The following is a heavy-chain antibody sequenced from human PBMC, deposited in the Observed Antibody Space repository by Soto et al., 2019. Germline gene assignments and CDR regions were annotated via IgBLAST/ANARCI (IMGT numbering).Heavy chain of an antibody. CDR1: GGSISSYY. D-gene: IGHD3-22*01. V-gene: IGHV4-4*07. CDR2: IYTSGST. Sequence: QVQLQESGPGLVKPSETLSLTCTVSGGSISSYYWSWIRQPAGKGLEWIGRIYTSGSTNYNPSLTSRVTMSVDTSKNQFSLKLSSVTAADTAVYYCARMYYYDSSGYLFAFDIWGQGTMVTVSS. J-gene: IGHJ3*02. CDR3: ARMYYYDSSGYLFAFDI.